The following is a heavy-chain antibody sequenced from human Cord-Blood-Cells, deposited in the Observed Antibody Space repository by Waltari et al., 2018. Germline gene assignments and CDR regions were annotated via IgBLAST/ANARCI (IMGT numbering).Heavy chain of an antibody. D-gene: IGHD3-10*01. CDR3: ARGGSGSYYNYYYGMDV. CDR1: GGTFSSYA. J-gene: IGHJ6*02. Sequence: QVQLVQSGAEAKQPGSSVKVSCKASGGTFSSYAISGGRQAPGQGLEWMGGIIPIFGTANYAQKFQGRVTITADESTSTAYMELSSLRSEDTAVYYCARGGSGSYYNYYYGMDVWGQGTTVTVSS. V-gene: IGHV1-69*01. CDR2: IIPIFGTA.